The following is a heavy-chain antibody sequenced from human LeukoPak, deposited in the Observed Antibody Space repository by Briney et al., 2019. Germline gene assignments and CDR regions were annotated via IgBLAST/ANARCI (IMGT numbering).Heavy chain of an antibody. CDR3: AKDLAGSGSYSFDY. V-gene: IGHV3-23*01. J-gene: IGHJ4*02. CDR2: ISGSGGSP. D-gene: IGHD1-26*01. CDR1: GFTFSNYA. Sequence: PAGGSLRLSCAASGFTFSNYAMNWVRQAPGRGLEWVSAISGSGGSPYYADSVKGRFTISRDNSKNTLYLQMNSLRAEDTAVYYCAKDLAGSGSYSFDYWGQGTLVTVSS.